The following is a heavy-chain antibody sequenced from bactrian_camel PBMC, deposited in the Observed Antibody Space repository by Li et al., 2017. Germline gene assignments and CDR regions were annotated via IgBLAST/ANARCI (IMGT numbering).Heavy chain of an antibody. CDR1: GYTFSGCS. V-gene: IGHV3S9*01. Sequence: QVQLVESGGGLVQAGGSLRLSCAASGYTFSGCSSAWYRQAAAKGREPVSRIFTNGNTWYADSVKGRFTISQDNAKNTVYLQMNSLKPEDTAMYCCNRICVPGFTNWGQGTQVTVS. CDR3: NRICVPGFTN. CDR2: IFTNGNT. D-gene: IGHD3*01. J-gene: IGHJ4*01.